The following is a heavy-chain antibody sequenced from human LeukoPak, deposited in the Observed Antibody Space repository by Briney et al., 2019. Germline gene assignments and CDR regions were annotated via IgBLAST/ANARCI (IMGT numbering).Heavy chain of an antibody. J-gene: IGHJ4*02. CDR2: IYHSGST. D-gene: IGHD6-19*01. V-gene: IGHV4-30-2*01. CDR3: ARQVGIAVAGPFDY. Sequence: SETLSLTCAVSGGSISSGGYSWSWIRQPPGKGLEWIGYIYHSGSTYYNPSLKSRVTISVDRSKNQFSLKLSSVTAADTAVYYCARQVGIAVAGPFDYWGQGTLVTVSS. CDR1: GGSISSGGYS.